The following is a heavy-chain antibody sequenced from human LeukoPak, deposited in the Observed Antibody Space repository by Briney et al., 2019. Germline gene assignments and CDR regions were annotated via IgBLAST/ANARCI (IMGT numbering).Heavy chain of an antibody. CDR3: AKGRDYYLDY. D-gene: IGHD2-21*02. J-gene: IGHJ4*02. CDR2: IRYDGSEK. V-gene: IGHV3-30*02. CDR1: GFTFRDYG. Sequence: GGSLRLSCGASGFTFRDYGMHWVRQAPGKGLEWVAFIRYDGSEKYYGDSVKGRFTFSRDNSKNTLYLQMNSLRPEDTALYYCAKGRDYYLDYWGQGTLVTVSS.